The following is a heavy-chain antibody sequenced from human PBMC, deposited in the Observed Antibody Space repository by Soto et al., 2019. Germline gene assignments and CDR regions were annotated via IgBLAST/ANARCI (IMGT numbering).Heavy chain of an antibody. CDR3: ARGLVGASYFDY. V-gene: IGHV4-34*01. CDR2: INHSGST. J-gene: IGHJ4*02. Sequence: SETLSLTCAVYGGSFSGYYWRWIRQPPGKGLEWSGEINHSGSTNYNPSLKSRVTISVDTSKNQFSLKLSSVTAADTAVYYCARGLVGASYFDYWGQGTLVTVSS. D-gene: IGHD1-26*01. CDR1: GGSFSGYY.